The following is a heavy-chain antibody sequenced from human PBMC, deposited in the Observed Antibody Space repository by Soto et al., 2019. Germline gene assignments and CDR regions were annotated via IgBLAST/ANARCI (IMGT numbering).Heavy chain of an antibody. Sequence: SQTLSLTCAISGDSVSSNSAAWNWIRQSPSRGLEWLGRTYYRSKWYNDYAVSVKSRITINPDTSKTQFSLQLNSVTPEDTAVYYCAVSSVVGSTGLNYYYCYGMYVWGQGTTVTVSS. J-gene: IGHJ6*02. CDR3: AVSSVVGSTGLNYYYCYGMYV. CDR2: TYYRSKWYN. V-gene: IGHV6-1*01. D-gene: IGHD1-26*01. CDR1: GDSVSSNSAA.